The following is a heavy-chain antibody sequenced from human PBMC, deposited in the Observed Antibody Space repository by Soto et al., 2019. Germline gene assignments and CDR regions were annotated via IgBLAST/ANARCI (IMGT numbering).Heavy chain of an antibody. J-gene: IGHJ6*02. D-gene: IGHD6-13*01. CDR1: GFTFSSYG. CDR2: ISYDGSNK. CDR3: AKIAAAGYYYYGMDV. Sequence: GGSLRLSCAASGFTFSSYGMHWVRQAPGKGLEWVAVISYDGSNKYYADSVKGRFTISRDNSKNTLYLQMNSLRAEDTAVYYCAKIAAAGYYYYGMDVWGQGTTVTVSS. V-gene: IGHV3-30*18.